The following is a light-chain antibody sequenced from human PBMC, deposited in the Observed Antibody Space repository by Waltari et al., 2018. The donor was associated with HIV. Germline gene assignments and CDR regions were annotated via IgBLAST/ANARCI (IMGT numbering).Light chain of an antibody. CDR1: SLRRYS. CDR2: GKD. CDR3: DSRDTNDKHQV. J-gene: IGLJ1*01. Sequence: SSDLTHDPAVSVALGQTVRITCQGNSLRRYSANWYQQKPGQAPVVVMYGKDNRPPGIPDRCAGFSSGNKGSLTITGAQAEDEAVYYCDSRDTNDKHQVFGTGTKVTV. V-gene: IGLV3-19*01.